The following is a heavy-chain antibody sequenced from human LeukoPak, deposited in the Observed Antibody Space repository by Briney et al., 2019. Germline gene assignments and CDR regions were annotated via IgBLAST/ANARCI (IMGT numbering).Heavy chain of an antibody. CDR2: ISGSGGST. J-gene: IGHJ4*02. CDR1: GFTFSSYA. V-gene: IGHV3-23*01. CDR3: AKIEDVVVPAAPDY. Sequence: PGGSLRLSCAASGFTFSSYAMSWVRQAPGKGLEWVSAISGSGGSTYYADSVKGRFTISRDNSKNTPYLQMNSLRAEDTAVYYCAKIEDVVVPAAPDYWGQGTLVTVSS. D-gene: IGHD2-2*01.